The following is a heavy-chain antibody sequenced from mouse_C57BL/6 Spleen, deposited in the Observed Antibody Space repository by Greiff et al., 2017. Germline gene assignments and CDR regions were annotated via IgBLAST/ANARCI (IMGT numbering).Heavy chain of an antibody. D-gene: IGHD2-1*01. CDR3: VTYGNYDMDY. V-gene: IGHV1-61*01. CDR1: GYTFPSYG. CDR2: IYPSDSET. Sequence: QVQLQQPGAELVRPGSSVKLSCKASGYTFPSYGMDWVKQRPGQGLEWIGNIYPSDSETYYNQKFKDKATVTVAKCSSPAYLQLSSLTSEDSEVYYCVTYGNYDMDYWGQGTSVTVSS. J-gene: IGHJ4*01.